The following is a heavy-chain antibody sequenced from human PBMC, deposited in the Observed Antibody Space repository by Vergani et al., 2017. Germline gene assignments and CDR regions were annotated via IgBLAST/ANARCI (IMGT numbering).Heavy chain of an antibody. Sequence: QVQLQQSGPGLVKPSQTLLLTCAISGDSVSSNSAAWNWIRQSPSRGLEWLGRTYYRSKWYNDYAVSVKSRITINPDTSKNQFSLQLNSVTPEDTAVYYCAKEGGGYCSGGTCYPEYWGQGTLVIVSS. CDR2: TYYRSKWYN. CDR3: AKEGGGYCSGGTCYPEY. D-gene: IGHD2-15*01. V-gene: IGHV6-1*01. CDR1: GDSVSSNSAA. J-gene: IGHJ4*02.